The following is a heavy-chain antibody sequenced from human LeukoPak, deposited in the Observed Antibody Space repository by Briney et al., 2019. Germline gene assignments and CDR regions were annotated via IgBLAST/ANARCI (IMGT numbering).Heavy chain of an antibody. J-gene: IGHJ6*03. CDR1: GFTLSTDS. CDR2: ISYDSAIK. Sequence: PGGSLRLSCAASGFTLSTDSMNWVRQAPGKGLEWISYISYDSAIKYYADSVRGRFTISRDNSKNALYLQMNSLRPEETAVYYCAKGVGGSANYYYMDVWGKGTTVTVSS. CDR3: AKGVGGSANYYYMDV. V-gene: IGHV3-48*01. D-gene: IGHD3-10*01.